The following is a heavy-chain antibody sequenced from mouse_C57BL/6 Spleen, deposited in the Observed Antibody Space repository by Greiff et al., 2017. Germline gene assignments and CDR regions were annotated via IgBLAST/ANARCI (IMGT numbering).Heavy chain of an antibody. Sequence: QVQLQQPGAELVKPGASVKMSCKASGYTFTSYWITWVKQRPGQGLEWIGDIYPGSGSTNYNEKFKSTATLTVDKSSSTAYLQLSSLTSEDSAVYYWSKEITTVENFDYWGQGTTLTVSS. CDR1: GYTFTSYW. D-gene: IGHD1-1*01. CDR3: SKEITTVENFDY. V-gene: IGHV1-55*01. J-gene: IGHJ2*01. CDR2: IYPGSGST.